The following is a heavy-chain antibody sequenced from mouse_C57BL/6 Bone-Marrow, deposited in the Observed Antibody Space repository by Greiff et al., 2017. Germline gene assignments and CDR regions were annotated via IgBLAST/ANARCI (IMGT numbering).Heavy chain of an antibody. Sequence: QVQLQQPGAELVKPGASVKLSCKASGYTFTSYWMHWVKQRPGQGLEWIGMIHPNSGSTNYNEKFKSKATLTVDKSSSTAYMQLSSLTSEDSAVYYCAGMERGDYYAVDYWGQGTSVTVSS. CDR2: IHPNSGST. CDR3: AGMERGDYYAVDY. J-gene: IGHJ4*01. V-gene: IGHV1-64*01. D-gene: IGHD2-3*01. CDR1: GYTFTSYW.